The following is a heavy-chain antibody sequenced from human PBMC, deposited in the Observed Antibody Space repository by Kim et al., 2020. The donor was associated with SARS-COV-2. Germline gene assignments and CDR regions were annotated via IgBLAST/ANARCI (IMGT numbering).Heavy chain of an antibody. J-gene: IGHJ2*01. V-gene: IGHV3-30*04. D-gene: IGHD3-9*01. Sequence: GGSLRLSCAASGFTFSSYAMHWVRQAPGKGLEWVAVISYDGSNKYYADSVKGRFTISRDNSKNTLYLQMNSLRAEDTAVYYCARDTYDILTGYYWYFDL. CDR2: ISYDGSNK. CDR1: GFTFSSYA. CDR3: ARDTYDILTGYYWYFDL.